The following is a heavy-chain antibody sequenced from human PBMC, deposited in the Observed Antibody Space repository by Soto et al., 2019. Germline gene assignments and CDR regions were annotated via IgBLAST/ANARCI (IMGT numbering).Heavy chain of an antibody. J-gene: IGHJ6*02. CDR2: IIPMFGTT. CDR1: GGTFSSYG. V-gene: IGHV1-69*13. D-gene: IGHD1-26*01. Sequence: SVKVSCKASGGTFSSYGISWVRQAPGQGLEWMGGIIPMFGTTNQAQKFQGRVTISADESRSTVYMELSSLRSEDTAVYYCAREDIVGAALKLYGMDVWGQGTTVTISS. CDR3: AREDIVGAALKLYGMDV.